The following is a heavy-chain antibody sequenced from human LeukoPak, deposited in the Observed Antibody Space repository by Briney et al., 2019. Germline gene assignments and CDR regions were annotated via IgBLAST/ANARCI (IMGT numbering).Heavy chain of an antibody. CDR2: INAGNGNT. D-gene: IGHD3-16*01. CDR1: GYTFTSYA. V-gene: IGHV1-3*01. J-gene: IGHJ4*02. Sequence: ASVKVSCKASGYTFTSYAMHTVRQAPGQRLEWMGWINAGNGNTKYPQKFQGRVTITRDTSASTAYMELSSLRSEDTAVYYCATVDGGTEYFDYWGQGTLVAVSS. CDR3: ATVDGGTEYFDY.